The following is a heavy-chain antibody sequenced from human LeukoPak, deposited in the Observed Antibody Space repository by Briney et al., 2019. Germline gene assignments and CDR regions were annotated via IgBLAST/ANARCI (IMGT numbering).Heavy chain of an antibody. J-gene: IGHJ4*02. D-gene: IGHD3-3*01. V-gene: IGHV1-2*02. CDR3: ARAGGTYYDFWSAH. CDR1: GYTFNDYY. CDR2: INPHSGGT. Sequence: ASVKVSCKASGYTFNDYYIHWVRQAPGQGLEWMGWINPHSGGTYYAQKSQGRVTITMDRSISTAYMELSRLRSDDTAVYYCARAGGTYYDFWSAHWGQGTLVTVSS.